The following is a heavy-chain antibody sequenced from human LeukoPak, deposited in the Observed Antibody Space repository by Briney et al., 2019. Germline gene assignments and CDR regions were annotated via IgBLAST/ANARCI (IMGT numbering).Heavy chain of an antibody. D-gene: IGHD3-10*01. CDR2: IYYSGST. CDR3: ASLNYNGSGSYTFFDY. Sequence: PSETLSLTCTVAGGSISSNLHYWDWIRQPPGKGLEWIEYIYYSGSTNYNPSLKSRVTISVDTSKNQFSLKLSSVSAADTAVYYCASLNYNGSGSYTFFDYWGQGTLVTVSS. V-gene: IGHV4-61*05. CDR1: GGSISSNLHY. J-gene: IGHJ4*02.